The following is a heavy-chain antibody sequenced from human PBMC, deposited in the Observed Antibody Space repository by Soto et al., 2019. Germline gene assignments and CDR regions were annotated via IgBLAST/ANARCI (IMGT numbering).Heavy chain of an antibody. Sequence: QITLKESGPTLVKPTQTLTLTCTFSAFSLSTGGVGVGWIRQPPGKALEWLALINWYDAKRYSPSLKSRLTTTKDTSKNQVVLTMTNMDPVDTATYYCIQSRCGGDCLQSYASYYYYGMDVWGQGTTVTVSS. D-gene: IGHD2-21*02. J-gene: IGHJ6*02. CDR1: AFSLSTGGVG. V-gene: IGHV2-5*01. CDR2: INWYDAK. CDR3: IQSRCGGDCLQSYASYYYYGMDV.